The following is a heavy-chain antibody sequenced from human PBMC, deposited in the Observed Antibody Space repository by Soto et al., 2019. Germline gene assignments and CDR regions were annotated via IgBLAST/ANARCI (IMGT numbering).Heavy chain of an antibody. D-gene: IGHD3-3*01. CDR3: ARDPGVGGSYYYVMDV. Sequence: GGSLRLSCAASGFTFSSYGMHWVRQAPGKGLEWVAVTWYDGSNKYYADSVKGRFTISRDNSKNTLYLQMNSLRAEDTAVYYCARDPGVGGSYYYVMDVWGQGTTVTVSS. V-gene: IGHV3-33*01. CDR1: GFTFSSYG. J-gene: IGHJ6*02. CDR2: TWYDGSNK.